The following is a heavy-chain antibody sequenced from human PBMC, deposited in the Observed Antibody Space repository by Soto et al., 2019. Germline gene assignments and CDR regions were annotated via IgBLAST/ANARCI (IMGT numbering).Heavy chain of an antibody. J-gene: IGHJ4*02. CDR2: IYYSGST. Sequence: SETLSLTCTVSGGSISSSSYYWGWIRQPPGKGLEWIGSIYYSGSTYYNPSLKSRVTISVDTSKNQFSLELSSVTAADTAVYYFARGPLRYFDCLSPYGGLFDYWGQGTLVTVSS. V-gene: IGHV4-39*07. D-gene: IGHD3-9*01. CDR3: ARGPLRYFDCLSPYGGLFDY. CDR1: GGSISSSSYY.